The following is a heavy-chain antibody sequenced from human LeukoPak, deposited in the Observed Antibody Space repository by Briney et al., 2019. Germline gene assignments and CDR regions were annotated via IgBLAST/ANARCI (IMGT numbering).Heavy chain of an antibody. CDR2: ISGSGGST. CDR1: GFTFSSYA. V-gene: IGHV3-23*01. J-gene: IGHJ6*02. Sequence: GGSLRLSCAASGFTFSSYAMSWVRQAPGKGLEWVSAISGSGGSTYYADSVKGRFTIPRDNSKNTLYLQMNSLRAEDTAVYYCAKGFLTTSDYGMDVWGQGTTVTVSS. D-gene: IGHD4/OR15-4a*01. CDR3: AKGFLTTSDYGMDV.